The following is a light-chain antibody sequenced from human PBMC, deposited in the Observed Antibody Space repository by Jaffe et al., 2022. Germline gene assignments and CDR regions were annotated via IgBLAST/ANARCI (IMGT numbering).Light chain of an antibody. V-gene: IGKV3-20*01. CDR1: ESVSSNY. J-gene: IGKJ1*01. CDR3: QQYGTSTPT. Sequence: EIVLTQSPGTLSLSPGERATLSCRASESVSSNYLAWYQQKPGQAPSLLISGASSRATAIPDRFSGSGSGTDFTLTISRLEPGDFAVYFCQQYGTSTPTFGQGTKVEIK. CDR2: GAS.